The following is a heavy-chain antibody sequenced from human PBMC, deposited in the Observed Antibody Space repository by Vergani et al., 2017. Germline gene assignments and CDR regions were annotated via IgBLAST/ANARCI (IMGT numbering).Heavy chain of an antibody. CDR2: INAGNGNT. CDR1: GYTFTSYA. V-gene: IGHV1-3*01. J-gene: IGHJ4*02. D-gene: IGHD3-22*01. Sequence: QVQLVQSGAEVKKPGASVKVSCKASGYTFTSYAMHWVRQAPGQRLEWMGWINAGNGNTKYSQKFQGRVTITRDTSASTAYMALSSLRSEDTAVYYCARVPIDSSSYYPPHWGQGTLVTVSS. CDR3: ARVPIDSSSYYPPH.